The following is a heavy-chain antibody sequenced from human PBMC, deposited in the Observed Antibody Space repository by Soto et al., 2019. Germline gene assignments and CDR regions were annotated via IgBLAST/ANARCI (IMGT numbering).Heavy chain of an antibody. Sequence: SETLSLTCSVSGGSITKTSYYWGWIRQAPGKGLEWIGTFYYSGKTYYNPSLESRVTVSIDTSTNEIFLRLSAVTAADTAVYYCASTITMIRGVLPLDYWGQGTLVTVSS. J-gene: IGHJ4*02. CDR2: FYYSGKT. D-gene: IGHD3-10*01. CDR3: ASTITMIRGVLPLDY. CDR1: GGSITKTSYY. V-gene: IGHV4-39*01.